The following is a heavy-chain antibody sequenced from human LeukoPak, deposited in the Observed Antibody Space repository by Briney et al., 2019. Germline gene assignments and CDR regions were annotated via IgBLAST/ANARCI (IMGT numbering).Heavy chain of an antibody. J-gene: IGHJ6*01. V-gene: IGHV4-59*12. CDR2: MYYSGTT. CDR3: ATTEKNRYYRNL. D-gene: IGHD2-21*01. Sequence: PSETLSLTCSVSGSSINLYSWNWLRQSPGKGLEWIAYMYYSGTTNYNPSLANRAAISLDLSRHQFSLRLNSVTAADTAVDFFATTEKNRYYRNLWGPGTTDIGSS. CDR1: GSSINLYS.